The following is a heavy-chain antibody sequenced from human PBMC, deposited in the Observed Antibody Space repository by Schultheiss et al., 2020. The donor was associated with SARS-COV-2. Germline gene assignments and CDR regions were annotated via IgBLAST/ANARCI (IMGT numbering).Heavy chain of an antibody. D-gene: IGHD5-12*01. Sequence: SETLSLTCAVYGGSFSGYYWGWIRQPPGKGLEWVGGMFYSGYIYYNSSLKGRVTISVDTSKNQFSLKLSSVTAADTAVYYCARGQGEATPSNWFDPWGPGTQVTVSS. J-gene: IGHJ5*02. CDR1: GGSFSGYY. V-gene: IGHV4-34*01. CDR3: ARGQGEATPSNWFDP. CDR2: MFYSGYI.